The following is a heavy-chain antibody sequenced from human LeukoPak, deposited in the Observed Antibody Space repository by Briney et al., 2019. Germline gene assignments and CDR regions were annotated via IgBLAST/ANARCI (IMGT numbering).Heavy chain of an antibody. V-gene: IGHV1-8*01. CDR2: MNPNSGNT. D-gene: IGHD3-16*02. CDR1: GYTFTSYD. CDR3: ARNFNFHVYDTIWGCYRWPYYNYMDA. J-gene: IGHJ6*03. Sequence: ASVKVSCKASGYTFTSYDINWVRQATGQGLEWMGWMNPNSGNTGYAQKFQGRVTMTRNTSISTAYMELSSLRSEDTAVYYCARNFNFHVYDTIWGCYRWPYYNYMDAWGKGPTVTVSS.